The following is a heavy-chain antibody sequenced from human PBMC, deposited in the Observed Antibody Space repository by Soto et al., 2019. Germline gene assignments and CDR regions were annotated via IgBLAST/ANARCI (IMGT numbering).Heavy chain of an antibody. CDR3: ASRCSSTSCPISY. Sequence: SETLSLTCTVSGGSISSGGYYWSWIRQHPGKGLEWIGYIYYSGITYYNPSLKSRLTMSVDMSKNQFSLKLSSVTAADTAVYYCASRCSSTSCPISYWGQGTLVTVSS. V-gene: IGHV4-31*03. CDR2: IYYSGIT. CDR1: GGSISSGGYY. D-gene: IGHD2-2*01. J-gene: IGHJ4*02.